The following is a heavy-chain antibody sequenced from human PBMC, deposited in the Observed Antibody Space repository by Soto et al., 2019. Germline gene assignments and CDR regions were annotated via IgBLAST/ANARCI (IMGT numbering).Heavy chain of an antibody. Sequence: QVQLQESGPGLVKPSETLSLTCTVSGGSISTYYWNWIRQSAGKGLEWIGRIYTSGSPNYNPSLKSRVTMAVDTSKNQLSLKLSSVTAADTAVYYCARLRGSSSDFFDFWGQGTLVTVSS. CDR3: ARLRGSSSDFFDF. V-gene: IGHV4-4*07. J-gene: IGHJ4*02. CDR2: IYTSGSP. CDR1: GGSISTYY. D-gene: IGHD6-6*01.